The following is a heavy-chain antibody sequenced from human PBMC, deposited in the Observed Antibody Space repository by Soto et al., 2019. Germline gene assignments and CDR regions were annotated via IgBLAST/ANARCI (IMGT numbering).Heavy chain of an antibody. Sequence: PGESLKISCKGSGYSFTSFWIGWVRKMTGKGLEWMGIIYPGDSDTRYSPSFQGQVTISADKSISTAYLQWSSLKASDTAMYYCARQLGGVYDAFDICGERIMVTVSS. D-gene: IGHD3-10*01. V-gene: IGHV5-51*01. J-gene: IGHJ3*02. CDR1: GYSFTSFW. CDR2: IYPGDSDT. CDR3: ARQLGGVYDAFDI.